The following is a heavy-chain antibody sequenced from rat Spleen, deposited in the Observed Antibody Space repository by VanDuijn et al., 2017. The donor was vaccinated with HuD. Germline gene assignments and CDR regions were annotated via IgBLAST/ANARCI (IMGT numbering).Heavy chain of an antibody. CDR1: GFTFSNYG. J-gene: IGHJ4*01. CDR3: ATDYFGGYVLDA. Sequence: EVQLVESGGGLVQPGRSLKLSCAASGFTFSNYGMAWVRQAPTTGLEWVATISYDGSSTYYRDSVKGRFTISRDNAKSTLYLQMDSLRSEDTATYYCATDYFGGYVLDAWGQGTSVTVSS. CDR2: ISYDGSST. D-gene: IGHD1-11*01. V-gene: IGHV5-29*01.